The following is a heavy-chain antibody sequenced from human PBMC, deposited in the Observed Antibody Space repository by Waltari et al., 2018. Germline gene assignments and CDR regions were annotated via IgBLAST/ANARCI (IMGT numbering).Heavy chain of an antibody. Sequence: QVQLVQSGAEVKKPGASVKVSCKASGYTFTSYYMHWVRQAPGQGLEWMGIINPSGGSTSYAQKFKGRVTMTRDTSISTAYMELSRLRSDDTAVYYCARSPKKVGATLIHFDYWGQGTLVTVSS. D-gene: IGHD1-26*01. CDR1: GYTFTSYY. V-gene: IGHV1-46*01. CDR2: INPSGGST. CDR3: ARSPKKVGATLIHFDY. J-gene: IGHJ4*02.